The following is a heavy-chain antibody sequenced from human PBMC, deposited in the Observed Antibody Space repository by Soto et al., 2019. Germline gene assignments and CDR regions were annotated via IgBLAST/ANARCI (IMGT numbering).Heavy chain of an antibody. Sequence: GGSLRLSCAASGFTFDSYAMSWVRQAPGKGLEWVSAFSGSGASTYYADSVKGRFTISRDNSKNALYLQMNSLRAEDTALYYCAKDTSGWPRGWFDPWGQGTLVTVSS. CDR3: AKDTSGWPRGWFDP. D-gene: IGHD6-19*01. V-gene: IGHV3-23*01. CDR2: FSGSGAST. J-gene: IGHJ5*02. CDR1: GFTFDSYA.